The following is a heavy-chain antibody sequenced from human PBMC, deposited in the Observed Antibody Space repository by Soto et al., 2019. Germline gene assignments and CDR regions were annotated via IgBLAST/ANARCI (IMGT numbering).Heavy chain of an antibody. Sequence: GGSLRLSCAASGFIFKMYWMHWVRQSPGKGLVWISRIYNDGTYSDYADSVRGRFTISRDNVNDTLYLQMNNLRAEGSGLYYCTRGPRPISTGTGDYWGQGTQVTVSS. CDR3: TRGPRPISTGTGDY. CDR2: IYNDGTYS. CDR1: GFIFKMYW. J-gene: IGHJ4*02. V-gene: IGHV3-74*01. D-gene: IGHD3-10*01.